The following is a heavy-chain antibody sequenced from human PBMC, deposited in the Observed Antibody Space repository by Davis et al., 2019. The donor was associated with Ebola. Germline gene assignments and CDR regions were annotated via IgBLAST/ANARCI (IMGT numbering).Heavy chain of an antibody. D-gene: IGHD2-15*01. CDR3: AKDSCSGGSCYSGAN. CDR1: GFTFSSYA. CDR2: ISGSGGST. J-gene: IGHJ4*02. V-gene: IGHV3-23*01. Sequence: GESLKISCAASGFTFSSYAMSWVRQAPGKGLEWVSAISGSGGSTYYADSVKGRFTISRDNSKNTLYLQMNSLRAEDTAVYYCAKDSCSGGSCYSGANWGQGTLVTVSS.